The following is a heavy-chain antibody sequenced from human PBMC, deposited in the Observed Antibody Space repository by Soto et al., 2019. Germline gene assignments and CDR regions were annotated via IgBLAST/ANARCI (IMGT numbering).Heavy chain of an antibody. Sequence: GGSLRLSCAASGFTFSSYAMSWVRQAPGKGLEWVSAISGSGGSTYYADSVKGRFTISRDNSKNTLYLQMNSLRAEDTAVYYCAKDLGGGDGYNRKRKAFDYWGQGTLVTVSS. V-gene: IGHV3-23*01. CDR2: ISGSGGST. CDR1: GFTFSSYA. CDR3: AKDLGGGDGYNRKRKAFDY. J-gene: IGHJ4*02. D-gene: IGHD3-16*01.